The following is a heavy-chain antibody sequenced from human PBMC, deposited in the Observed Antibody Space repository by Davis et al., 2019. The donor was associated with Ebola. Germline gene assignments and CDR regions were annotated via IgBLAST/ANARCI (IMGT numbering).Heavy chain of an antibody. J-gene: IGHJ6*04. CDR1: GCSISSGGYY. Sequence: MPSATLSLTCTLPGCSISSGGYYWSSIRQHPGKGLEWIAFIYYSRSTYYNPSLKSRVTISVDTTKNQFSLKLSSVTAANTAVYYCARVRALSPAFDGVWGKGTTVTVSS. CDR2: IYYSRST. V-gene: IGHV4-31*03. CDR3: ARVRALSPAFDGV. D-gene: IGHD2-2*01.